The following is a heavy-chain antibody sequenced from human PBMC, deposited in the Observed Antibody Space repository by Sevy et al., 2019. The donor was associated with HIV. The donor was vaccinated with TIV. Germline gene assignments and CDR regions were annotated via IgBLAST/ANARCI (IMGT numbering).Heavy chain of an antibody. CDR2: ISYDGRTE. J-gene: IGHJ5*01. Sequence: GGSLRLSCVASGFTFRSFSMHWVRQAPGKGLEWVAAISYDGRTERYADSVQGRFTISRDNSKKTLYLQMNSLRDEDTAIYYCARDAARVIVPTAGFDSWGQGTLVTVSS. V-gene: IGHV3-33*01. D-gene: IGHD1-1*01. CDR3: ARDAARVIVPTAGFDS. CDR1: GFTFRSFS.